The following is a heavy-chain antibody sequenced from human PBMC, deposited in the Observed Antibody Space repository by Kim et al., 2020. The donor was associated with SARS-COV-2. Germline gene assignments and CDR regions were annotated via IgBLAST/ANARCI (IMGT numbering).Heavy chain of an antibody. Sequence: GGSLRLSCAASGFSFSTYAISWVRQAPGKGLEWVSAVSGSGGGTYSADSVKGRFTISRDNSNNTVYLQMNSLRAEDTAVYYCAKDRVDFWSDPSQFDLWG. D-gene: IGHD3-3*01. V-gene: IGHV3-23*01. J-gene: IGHJ2*01. CDR2: VSGSGGGT. CDR3: AKDRVDFWSDPSQFDL. CDR1: GFSFSTYA.